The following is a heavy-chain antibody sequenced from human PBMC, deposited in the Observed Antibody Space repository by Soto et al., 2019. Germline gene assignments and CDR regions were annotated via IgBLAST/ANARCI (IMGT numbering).Heavy chain of an antibody. Sequence: SETLSLTCAVSGYSISSCYYWGWIRQPPGKGLEWIGSIYHSGSTYYNPSLKSRVTISVDTSKNQFSLKLSSVTAADTAVYYCAREGGRGVYGMDVWGQGTTVTVSS. D-gene: IGHD3-10*01. V-gene: IGHV4-38-2*02. CDR2: IYHSGST. CDR1: GYSISSCYY. CDR3: AREGGRGVYGMDV. J-gene: IGHJ6*02.